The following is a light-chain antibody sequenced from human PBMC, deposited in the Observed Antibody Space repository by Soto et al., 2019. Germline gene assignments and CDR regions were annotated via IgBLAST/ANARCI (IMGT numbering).Light chain of an antibody. Sequence: QSALTQPASVSGSPGQSITISCTGTSSDVGSYNLVSWYQQHPGNAPKLMIYEGSKRPSGVSNRFSGSNSGNTASLTISGLQAEDEEDYYGCSYAGSSTAVVFGGGTKLTVL. V-gene: IGLV2-23*01. CDR3: CSYAGSSTAVV. J-gene: IGLJ2*01. CDR1: SSDVGSYNL. CDR2: EGS.